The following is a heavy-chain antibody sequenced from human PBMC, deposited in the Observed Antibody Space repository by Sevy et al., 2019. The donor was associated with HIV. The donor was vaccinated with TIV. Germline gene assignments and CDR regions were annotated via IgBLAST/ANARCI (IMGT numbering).Heavy chain of an antibody. V-gene: IGHV3-7*01. CDR1: GFPFSNYW. D-gene: IGHD4-17*01. J-gene: IGHJ4*02. CDR2: IKQDESEI. CDR3: ARGPNYGDRTDYFEY. Sequence: GGSLRLSCAVSGFPFSNYWMSWVRQAPGKGLEWVANIKQDESEIYNVDSVKGRFTISRDNAKNSVSLQMNSLGAEDTAVYYCARGPNYGDRTDYFEYWGQRILVTDSS.